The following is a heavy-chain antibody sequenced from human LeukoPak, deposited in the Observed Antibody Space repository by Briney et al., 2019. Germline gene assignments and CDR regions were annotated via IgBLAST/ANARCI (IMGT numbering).Heavy chain of an antibody. CDR3: AELGITMIGGV. J-gene: IGHJ6*04. CDR1: GFTFSSYA. V-gene: IGHV3-23*01. Sequence: PGGSLRLSCAASGFTFSSYAMSWVRQAPGKGLEWVSAIRGSGDRTHYADSVKGRFTISRDNSKNTLYVQMNSLRAEDTAVYYCAELGITMIGGVWGKGTTVTISS. CDR2: IRGSGDRT. D-gene: IGHD3-10*02.